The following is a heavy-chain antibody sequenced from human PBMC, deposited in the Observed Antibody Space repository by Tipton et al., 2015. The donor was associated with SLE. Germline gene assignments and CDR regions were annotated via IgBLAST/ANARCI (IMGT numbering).Heavy chain of an antibody. D-gene: IGHD6-6*01. CDR2: VNHSGTT. CDR1: SGSFSAYY. J-gene: IGHJ6*03. V-gene: IGHV4-34*01. Sequence: TLSLTCAVSSGSFSAYYWSWIRQPPGKGLEWIGDVNHSGTTNYNPSLKSRITISLDTSRNQFSLKLRSVTAADTAVYYCGMREVVRPSYYYMDVRGKGTTVTVSS. CDR3: GMREVVRPSYYYMDV.